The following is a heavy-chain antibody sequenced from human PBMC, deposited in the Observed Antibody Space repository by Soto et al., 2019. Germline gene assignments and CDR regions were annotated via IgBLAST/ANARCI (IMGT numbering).Heavy chain of an antibody. CDR3: ARVFWHAGGRYYDS. CDR2: IDSEGIST. Sequence: EVYLVESGGGLVQPGGSLRVSCAASGFTFSNYAMHWVRQAPGKGLEYVSAIDSEGISTFYADSVKGRFTISRDNSKSTLSLQMGSLRIEDMAVYYCARVFWHAGGRYYDSWGQGTLVTVSS. V-gene: IGHV3-64*07. D-gene: IGHD2-21*01. J-gene: IGHJ5*01. CDR1: GFTFSNYA.